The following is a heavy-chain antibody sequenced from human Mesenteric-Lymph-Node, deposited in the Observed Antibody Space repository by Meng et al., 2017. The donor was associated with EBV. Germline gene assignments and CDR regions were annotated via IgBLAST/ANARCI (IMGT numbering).Heavy chain of an antibody. Sequence: QLQRQESGPGLGKPSETLSLTYTGSGGSISSTTYHWGWIRQPPGKGLEWIGISYYSGSTYYNPSLKSRVTISVDTSKNQFSLRVTSVTAADTAVYYCVSGVPPWHWGQGTLVTVSS. CDR1: GGSISSTTYH. D-gene: IGHD3-10*01. CDR2: SYYSGST. J-gene: IGHJ4*02. V-gene: IGHV4-39*01. CDR3: VSGVPPWH.